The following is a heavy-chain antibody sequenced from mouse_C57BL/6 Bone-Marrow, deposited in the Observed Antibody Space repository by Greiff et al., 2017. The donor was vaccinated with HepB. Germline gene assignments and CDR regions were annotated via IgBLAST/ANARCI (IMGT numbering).Heavy chain of an antibody. CDR1: GFNIKNTY. J-gene: IGHJ3*01. Sequence: VQLQQSVAELVRPGASVKLSCTASGFNIKNTYMHWVKQRPEQGLEWIGRIDPANGNTKYAPKFQGKATITADTSSNTAYLQLSSLTSEDTAIYYCAIRYGSSYNWFAYWGQGTLVTVSA. CDR3: AIRYGSSYNWFAY. D-gene: IGHD1-1*01. CDR2: IDPANGNT. V-gene: IGHV14-3*01.